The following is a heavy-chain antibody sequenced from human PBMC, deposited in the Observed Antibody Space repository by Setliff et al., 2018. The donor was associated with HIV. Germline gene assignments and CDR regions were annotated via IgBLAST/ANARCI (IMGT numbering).Heavy chain of an antibody. CDR1: GLTFSSYA. D-gene: IGHD3-22*01. V-gene: IGHV3-23*01. J-gene: IGHJ4*02. CDR2: ISGSGGSP. Sequence: GGSLRLSCAASGLTFSSYAMSWVRQAPEKGLEWVSSISGSGGSPYYADSVKGRFTISRDNSKNTLYLQMNSLRAEDTAVYYCAKDLVYYDSSGDLDYWGQGTLVTVSS. CDR3: AKDLVYYDSSGDLDY.